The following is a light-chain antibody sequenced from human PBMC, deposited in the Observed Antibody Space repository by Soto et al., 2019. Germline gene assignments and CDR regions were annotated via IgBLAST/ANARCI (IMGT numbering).Light chain of an antibody. CDR3: QVWESSSDTYV. CDR2: DDS. CDR1: NIGTKS. Sequence: SYALTQPPSVSVAPGQTARITCGGNNIGTKSVHWYQQKPGQAPVLVVYDDSGRPSGIPERFSGSNSGNTATLTISRVEAGDETDYYCQVWESSSDTYVFGPGTKVTVL. V-gene: IGLV3-21*02. J-gene: IGLJ1*01.